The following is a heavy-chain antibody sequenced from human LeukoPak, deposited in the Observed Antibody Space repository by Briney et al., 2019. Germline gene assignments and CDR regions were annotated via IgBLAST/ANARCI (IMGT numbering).Heavy chain of an antibody. D-gene: IGHD3-10*01. CDR2: IYDSGST. CDR3: ARHYGP. J-gene: IGHJ5*02. V-gene: IGHV4-39*01. Sequence: SETLSLTCTVSGGSIRSSYYYWGWIRQPPGKGLEWIGSIYDSGSTYYNPSLKSRVTISVDTSKNQSSLKLNSVTAADTVVYYCARHYGPWGQGTLVTVSS. CDR1: GGSIRSSYYY.